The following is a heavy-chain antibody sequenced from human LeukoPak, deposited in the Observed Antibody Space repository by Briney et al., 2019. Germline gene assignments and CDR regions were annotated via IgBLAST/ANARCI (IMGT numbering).Heavy chain of an antibody. V-gene: IGHV1-46*01. J-gene: IGHJ6*02. Sequence: GASVKVSCKASGYTFTSYYMHWVRQAPGQGLEWMGIINPSGGSTSYAQKFQGRVTMTRDTSTSTVYMELSSLRSKDTAVCYCARGARTYYGSGSYYIEDYYYYYGMDIWGQGTTVTVSS. CDR2: INPSGGST. D-gene: IGHD3-10*01. CDR3: ARGARTYYGSGSYYIEDYYYYYGMDI. CDR1: GYTFTSYY.